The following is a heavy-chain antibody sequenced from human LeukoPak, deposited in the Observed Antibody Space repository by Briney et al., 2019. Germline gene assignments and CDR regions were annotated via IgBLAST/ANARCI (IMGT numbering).Heavy chain of an antibody. J-gene: IGHJ4*02. CDR2: INPNSGGT. D-gene: IGHD6-19*01. Sequence: ASVKVSCKASGYIFTDYYMHWVRQAPGQGLEWMGWINPNSGGTNYAQKFQGRVTMTRDTSISTAYMELSRPRSDDTAVYYCARVLAVAGTTSHFDYWGQGTLVTVSS. CDR3: ARVLAVAGTTSHFDY. CDR1: GYIFTDYY. V-gene: IGHV1-2*02.